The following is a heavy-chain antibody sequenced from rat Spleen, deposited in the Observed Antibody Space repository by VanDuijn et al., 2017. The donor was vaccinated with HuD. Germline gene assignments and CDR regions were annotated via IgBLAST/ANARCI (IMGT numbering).Heavy chain of an antibody. CDR3: TRARVYDGYYHDYFDY. Sequence: EVQLVESGGGLVQPGRSLKLSCVASGFTFNNYWMTWIRQAPGKGLEWVASITNTGGSTYYPDSVKGRFTISRDNAKSTLYLQMNSLRSEDTATYYCTRARVYDGYYHDYFDYWGQGVMVTVSS. CDR1: GFTFNNYW. V-gene: IGHV5-31*01. D-gene: IGHD1-12*03. CDR2: ITNTGGST. J-gene: IGHJ2*01.